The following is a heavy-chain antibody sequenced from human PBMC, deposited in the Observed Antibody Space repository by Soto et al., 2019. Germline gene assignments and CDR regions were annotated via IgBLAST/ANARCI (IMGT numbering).Heavy chain of an antibody. J-gene: IGHJ4*02. CDR3: ARGESGSPLLDY. CDR2: IYYSGST. CDR1: GGSISSGDYY. V-gene: IGHV4-30-4*01. Sequence: SETLSLTCTVSGGSISSGDYYWSWIRQPPGKGLEWIGYIYYSGSTYYNPSLKSRVTISVDTSKNQFSLKLSSVTAADTAVYYCARGESGSPLLDYWGQGTLVTVSS. D-gene: IGHD1-26*01.